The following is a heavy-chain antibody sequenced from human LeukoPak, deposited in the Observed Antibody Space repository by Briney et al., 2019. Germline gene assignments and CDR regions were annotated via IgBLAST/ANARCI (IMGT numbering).Heavy chain of an antibody. CDR2: ISGSGGST. V-gene: IGHV3-23*01. Sequence: GSLRLSCAASGFTFSSYAMSWVRQAPGKGLEWVSAISGSGGSTYYADSVKGRFTISRDNSKNTLYLQMNSLRAEDTAVYYCAKTLADYGDYSGAFDIWGQGTMVTVSS. D-gene: IGHD4-17*01. CDR1: GFTFSSYA. CDR3: AKTLADYGDYSGAFDI. J-gene: IGHJ3*02.